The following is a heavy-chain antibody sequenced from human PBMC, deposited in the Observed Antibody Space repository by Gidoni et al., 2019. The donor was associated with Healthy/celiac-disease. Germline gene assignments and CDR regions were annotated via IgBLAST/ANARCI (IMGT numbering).Heavy chain of an antibody. V-gene: IGHV3-23*01. CDR2: ISGSGGST. CDR1: GFTFRRYA. Sequence: EVQLLESGGGLVQPGGFLGLSCAASGFTFRRYALSWVRQAPGKGLEWVSAISGSGGSTYYADSVKGRFTISRDNSKNTLYLQMNSLRAEDTAVYYCAKRAFGVGATTHFDYWGQGTLVTVSS. J-gene: IGHJ4*02. D-gene: IGHD1-26*01. CDR3: AKRAFGVGATTHFDY.